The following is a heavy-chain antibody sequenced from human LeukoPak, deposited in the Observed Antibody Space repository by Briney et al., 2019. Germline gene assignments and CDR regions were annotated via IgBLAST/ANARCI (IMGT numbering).Heavy chain of an antibody. D-gene: IGHD6-13*01. Sequence: PGGSLRLSCAASGFTFSSYAMSWVRQAPGKGLEWVSAISGSGGSTYYADSVKGRFTISRDNSKNTLYVQMNSLRAEDTAMYYCARDSAGNDYWGQGTLVTVSS. CDR3: ARDSAGNDY. CDR2: ISGSGGST. J-gene: IGHJ4*02. CDR1: GFTFSSYA. V-gene: IGHV3-23*01.